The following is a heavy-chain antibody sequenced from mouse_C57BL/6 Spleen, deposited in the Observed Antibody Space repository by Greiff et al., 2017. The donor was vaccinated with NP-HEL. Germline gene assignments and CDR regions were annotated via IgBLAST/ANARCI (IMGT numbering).Heavy chain of an antibody. CDR3: ARGITTVVAPFGY. Sequence: VQLQQPGAELVKPGASVKLSCKASGYTFTSYWMQWVKQRPGQGLEWIGEIDPSDSYTNYNQKFKGKATLTVDTSSSTAYMQLSSLTSEDSAVYYCARGITTVVAPFGYWGQGTTLTVSS. D-gene: IGHD1-1*01. V-gene: IGHV1-50*01. CDR1: GYTFTSYW. J-gene: IGHJ2*01. CDR2: IDPSDSYT.